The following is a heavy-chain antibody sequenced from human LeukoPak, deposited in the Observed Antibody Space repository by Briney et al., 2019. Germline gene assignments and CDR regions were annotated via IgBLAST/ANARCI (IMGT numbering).Heavy chain of an antibody. CDR2: ISYDGSNK. CDR3: ARGGYDSSGYYYGDY. V-gene: IGHV3-30*01. J-gene: IGHJ4*02. D-gene: IGHD3-22*01. CDR1: GFTFSSYA. Sequence: GGSLRLSCAASGFTFSSYAMHWVRQAPGKGLEWVAVISYDGSNKYYADSVKGRFTISRDNSKNTLYLQMNSLRAEDTAVYYCARGGYDSSGYYYGDYWGQGTLVTVYS.